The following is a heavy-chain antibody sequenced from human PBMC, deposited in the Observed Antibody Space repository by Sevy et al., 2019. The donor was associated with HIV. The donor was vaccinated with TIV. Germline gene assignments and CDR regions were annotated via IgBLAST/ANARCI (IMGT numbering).Heavy chain of an antibody. J-gene: IGHJ6*02. Sequence: ASVKVSCKASGYTFTGYYMHWVRQAPGQGLEWMGRINPNSGGTNHAQKFQGRVTMTRDTSISTAYMELSRLSSDDTAVYYCASATSSVVVPADYGMDVWGQGTTVTVSS. V-gene: IGHV1-2*06. CDR3: ASATSSVVVPADYGMDV. CDR1: GYTFTGYY. D-gene: IGHD2-2*01. CDR2: INPNSGGT.